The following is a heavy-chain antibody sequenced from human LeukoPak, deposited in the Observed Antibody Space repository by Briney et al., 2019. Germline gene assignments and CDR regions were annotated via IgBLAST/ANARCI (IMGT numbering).Heavy chain of an antibody. CDR3: ARNVRGVCSSTSCYTWFGA. Sequence: SETLSLTCTVSGGSISSYYWSWIRQPPGKGLEWIGYIYTSGSTNYNPSLKSRVTISVDTSKNQFSLKLSSVTAAHTAVYYCARNVRGVCSSTSCYTWFGAWGQGTLVTVSS. D-gene: IGHD2-2*02. V-gene: IGHV4-4*09. CDR1: GGSISSYY. CDR2: IYTSGST. J-gene: IGHJ5*02.